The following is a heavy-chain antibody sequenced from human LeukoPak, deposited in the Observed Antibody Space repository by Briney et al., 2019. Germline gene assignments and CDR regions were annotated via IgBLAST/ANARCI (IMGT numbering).Heavy chain of an antibody. CDR1: GFTFSSYA. D-gene: IGHD2-2*02. V-gene: IGHV3-23*01. J-gene: IGHJ4*02. CDR3: AKDRWYCSSTSCYTTD. Sequence: PGGSLRLSCAASGFTFSSYAMSWVRQAPGKGLEWVSAISGSGGSTYYADSVKGRFTISRGNSKNTLYLQMNSLRAEDTAVYYCAKDRWYCSSTSCYTTDWGQGTLVTVSS. CDR2: ISGSGGST.